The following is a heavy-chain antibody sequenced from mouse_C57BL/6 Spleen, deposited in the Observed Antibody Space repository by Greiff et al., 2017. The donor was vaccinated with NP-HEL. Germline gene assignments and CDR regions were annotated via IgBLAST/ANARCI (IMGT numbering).Heavy chain of an antibody. CDR2: INPSTGGT. D-gene: IGHD2-10*01. V-gene: IGHV1-42*01. CDR1: GYSFTGYY. J-gene: IGHJ3*01. CDR3: ATAYSSFAY. Sequence: EVMLVESGPELVKPGASVKISCKASGYSFTGYYMNWVKQSPEKSLEWIGEINPSTGGTTYNQKFKAKATLTVDKSSSTAYMQLKSLTSVDSAVYYCATAYSSFAYWGQGTLVTVSA.